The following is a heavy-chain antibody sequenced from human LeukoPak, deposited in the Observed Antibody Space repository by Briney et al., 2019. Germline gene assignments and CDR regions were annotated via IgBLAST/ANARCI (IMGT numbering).Heavy chain of an antibody. CDR3: ARGRVFARGSSYWFDP. CDR2: IYTSGST. J-gene: IGHJ5*02. Sequence: SETLSLTCTVSGGSISSYYWSWIRQPAGKGLEWIGRIYTSGSTNYNPSLKSRVTMSVDTSKNQFSPKLSSVTAADTAVYYCARGRVFARGSSYWFDPWGQGTLVTVSS. D-gene: IGHD6-13*01. V-gene: IGHV4-4*07. CDR1: GGSISSYY.